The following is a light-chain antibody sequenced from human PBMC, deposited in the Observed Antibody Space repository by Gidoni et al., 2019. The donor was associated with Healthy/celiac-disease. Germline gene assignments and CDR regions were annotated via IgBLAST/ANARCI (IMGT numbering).Light chain of an antibody. CDR3: MQALQIALT. J-gene: IGKJ4*01. V-gene: IGKV2-28*01. CDR2: LGS. CDR1: QSLLHSNGYNY. Sequence: DIVMTQSPLSLPVTPGEPASISCRSSQSLLHSNGYNYLDWYLQKPGQSPQLLIYLGSNRASGVPDRFSGSGSGTDFTLKISRVEAEDVGVYYCMQALQIALTCXGXTKVEIK.